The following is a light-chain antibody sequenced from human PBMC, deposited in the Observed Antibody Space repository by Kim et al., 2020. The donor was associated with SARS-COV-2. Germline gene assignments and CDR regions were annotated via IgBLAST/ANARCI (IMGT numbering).Light chain of an antibody. V-gene: IGLV3-21*04. J-gene: IGLJ2*01. CDR2: YDS. CDR3: QVWHSSSDHRVV. CDR1: SIGSKS. Sequence: PGKTARITWGGNSIGSKSVHWYQQKAGQAPVLVIYYDSDRPSGIPERFSGSNSGNTATLTISRVEAGDEADYYCQVWHSSSDHRVVFGGGTQLTVL.